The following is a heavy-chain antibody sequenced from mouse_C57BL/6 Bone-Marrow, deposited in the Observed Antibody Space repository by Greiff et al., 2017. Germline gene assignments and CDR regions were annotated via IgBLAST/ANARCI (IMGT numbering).Heavy chain of an antibody. CDR3: ARKGGYDYGGRLAY. D-gene: IGHD2-4*01. Sequence: EVQLQQSGPVLVKPGASVKMSCKASGYTFTDYYMNWVKQSHGKSLEWIGVINPYNGGTSYNQKFKGKATMTVDKSSSTAYMELNSLTSEDSAVYYCARKGGYDYGGRLAYWGQGTLVTVSA. CDR1: GYTFTDYY. J-gene: IGHJ3*01. CDR2: INPYNGGT. V-gene: IGHV1-19*01.